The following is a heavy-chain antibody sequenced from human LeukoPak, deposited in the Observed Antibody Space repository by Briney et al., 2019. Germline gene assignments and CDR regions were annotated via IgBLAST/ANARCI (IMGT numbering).Heavy chain of an antibody. CDR3: ARVTAFPRGYFDY. V-gene: IGHV1-69*05. J-gene: IGHJ4*02. Sequence: SVKVSCKASGGTFSSYAISWVRQAPGQGLVSMGGIIPIFGTPNYAQKFQGRVTITTDESTSTAYMELSSLRSEDTAVYYCARVTAFPRGYFDYWGQGTLVTVSS. CDR2: IIPIFGTP. CDR1: GGTFSSYA. D-gene: IGHD2-21*02.